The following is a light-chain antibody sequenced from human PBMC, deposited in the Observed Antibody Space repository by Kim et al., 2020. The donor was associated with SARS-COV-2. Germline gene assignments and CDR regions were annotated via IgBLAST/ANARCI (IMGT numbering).Light chain of an antibody. CDR3: QQRSNWPPLT. CDR2: DAS. CDR1: QSVGTY. Sequence: ILLTQSPASLSLSPGERATLSCRASQSVGTYLAWYQQKPGQAPRLLIYDASNRATGIPARFSGSGSGTEFTLTISSLEPEDFAFYFCQQRSNWPPLTFGGGTKVDIK. J-gene: IGKJ4*01. V-gene: IGKV3-11*01.